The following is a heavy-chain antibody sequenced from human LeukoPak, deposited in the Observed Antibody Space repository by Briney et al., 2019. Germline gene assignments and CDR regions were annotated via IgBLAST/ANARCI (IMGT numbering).Heavy chain of an antibody. CDR1: GGSISSSNW. CDR2: IYHSGST. J-gene: IGHJ4*02. D-gene: IGHD4-23*01. CDR3: ASLLRWSSHGDFDY. V-gene: IGHV4-4*02. Sequence: SGTLSLTCAVSGGSISSSNWWSWVRQPPGKGLEWIGEIYHSGSTNYNPSLKSRVTISVDKFKNQFSLKLSSVTAADTAVYYCASLLRWSSHGDFDYWGQGTLVTVSS.